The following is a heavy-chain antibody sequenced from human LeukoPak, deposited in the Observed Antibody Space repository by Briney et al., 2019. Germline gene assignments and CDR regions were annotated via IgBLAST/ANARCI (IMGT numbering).Heavy chain of an antibody. Sequence: GGSLRSSVAAPGSTFISNGMTWFGQVPGKGLNWLANIAHFESEKYYADSVKGRFTISRDNAKNSLYLQMTSLRAEDTAIYYCARPTGWYPLDSWGQGTLVTVSS. CDR1: GSTFISNG. J-gene: IGHJ4*02. V-gene: IGHV3-7*01. D-gene: IGHD6-19*01. CDR3: ARPTGWYPLDS. CDR2: IAHFESEK.